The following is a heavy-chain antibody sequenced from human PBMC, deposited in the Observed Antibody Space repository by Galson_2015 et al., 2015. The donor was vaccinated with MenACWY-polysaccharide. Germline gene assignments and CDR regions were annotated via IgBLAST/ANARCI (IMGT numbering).Heavy chain of an antibody. V-gene: IGHV1-69*06. Sequence: SVKVSCKASGGSFSSFGVSWVRRAPGQGLEWMGGIIPVFETSTYAQKFQGRVTISADKSTTTTFMEVTSLTSEDTAVYYCARVPFRELTMVRGPLDYWGQGTPVTVSS. D-gene: IGHD3-10*01. CDR2: IIPVFETS. CDR3: ARVPFRELTMVRGPLDY. CDR1: GGSFSSFG. J-gene: IGHJ4*02.